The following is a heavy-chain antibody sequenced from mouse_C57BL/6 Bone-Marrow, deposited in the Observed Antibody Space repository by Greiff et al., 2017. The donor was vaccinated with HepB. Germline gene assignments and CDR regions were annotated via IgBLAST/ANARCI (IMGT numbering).Heavy chain of an antibody. D-gene: IGHD1-1*01. CDR1: GYTFTSYW. CDR2: IYPGSGRT. Sequence: VQLQQPGAELVKPGATVKMSCKASGYTFTSYWITWVKQRPGQGLEWIGDIYPGSGRTNNTEKFKSKATLTVDTSSSTAYMQLSSLTSEDSAVYYCARDYGIPWYFDYWGQGTTLTVSS. CDR3: ARDYGIPWYFDY. J-gene: IGHJ2*01. V-gene: IGHV1-55*01.